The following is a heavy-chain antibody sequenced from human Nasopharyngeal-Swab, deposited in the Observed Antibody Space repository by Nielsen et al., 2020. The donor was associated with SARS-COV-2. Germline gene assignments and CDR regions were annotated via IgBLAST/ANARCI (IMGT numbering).Heavy chain of an antibody. CDR3: ARAPEMATIMGDF. V-gene: IGHV1-2*02. D-gene: IGHD5-24*01. J-gene: IGHJ4*02. Sequence: WVRQAPGQGLEWMGWIKHNSGGTNYGQKFQGRVTMTRDTSINTAYMELSRLRSDDTAVYYCARAPEMATIMGDFWGQGTQVTVSS. CDR2: IKHNSGGT.